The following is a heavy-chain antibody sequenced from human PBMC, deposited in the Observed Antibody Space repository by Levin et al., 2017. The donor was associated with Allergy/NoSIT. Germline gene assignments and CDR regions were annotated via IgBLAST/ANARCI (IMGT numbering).Heavy chain of an antibody. V-gene: IGHV4-39*01. CDR2: INHSGST. J-gene: IGHJ4*02. CDR1: GGSISRSSYY. Sequence: SQTLSLTCTVSGGSISRSSYYWGRIRQPPGKGLEWIGSINHSGSTYYNPSLKTRVTISVDTSVDTSKNQFSLKLSSVTAADTAVYYCARMGPTVTTRVYFDYWGQGTLVTVSS. D-gene: IGHD4-17*01. CDR3: ARMGPTVTTRVYFDY.